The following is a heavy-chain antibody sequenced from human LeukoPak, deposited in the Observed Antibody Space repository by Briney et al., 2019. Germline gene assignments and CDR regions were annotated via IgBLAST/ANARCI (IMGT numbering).Heavy chain of an antibody. D-gene: IGHD3-3*01. V-gene: IGHV3-21*01. CDR3: AREGFGVAYTTTNYYMDV. Sequence: RPGGSLRLSCAASGFTFSSYSMNWVRQAPGKGLEWVSSISSSSSYIYYADSVKGRFTISRDNAKNSLYLQMNSLRAEDTAVYYCAREGFGVAYTTTNYYMDVWGKGTTVTVSS. CDR2: ISSSSSYI. CDR1: GFTFSSYS. J-gene: IGHJ6*03.